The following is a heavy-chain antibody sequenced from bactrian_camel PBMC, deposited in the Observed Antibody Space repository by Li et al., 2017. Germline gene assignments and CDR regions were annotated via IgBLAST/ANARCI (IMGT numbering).Heavy chain of an antibody. CDR2: IRTYDGRT. CDR1: GFLDNTYYY. Sequence: VQLVESGGGSAQAGESLRLSCSASGFLDNTYYYMGWFRQRPGKEREGVASIRTYDGRTSFADSVKGRFTVSRDNAKNTVHLQMNSLKPEDTAMYYCAARQRGCWSPTLTPNEYNYWGQGTQVTVS. D-gene: IGHD1*01. J-gene: IGHJ4*01. V-gene: IGHV3S63*01. CDR3: AARQRGCWSPTLTPNEYNY.